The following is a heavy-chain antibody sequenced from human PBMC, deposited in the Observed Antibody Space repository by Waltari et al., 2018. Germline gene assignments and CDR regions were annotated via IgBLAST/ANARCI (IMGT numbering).Heavy chain of an antibody. J-gene: IGHJ5*02. V-gene: IGHV1-8*02. D-gene: IGHD1-20*01. CDR2: VNPISGAT. CDR3: GGVRDVVDNLDYPWFDP. Sequence: QVQLVQSGAEVLRPGASVKVSCQASRSTSINYEINCVRQAAGQALEWLRWVNPISGATGFVPKSQGRSTMTRDTSICTAYMEMSKLRSDDTAVLYCGGVRDVVDNLDYPWFDPRGQGTLVTVSS. CDR1: RSTSINYE.